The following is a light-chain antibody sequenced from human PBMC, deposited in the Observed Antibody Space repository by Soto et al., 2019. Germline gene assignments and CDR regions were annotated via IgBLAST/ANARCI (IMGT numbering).Light chain of an antibody. CDR1: QSVKSN. Sequence: EIVMTQSPATLSVSPGERVTLSCRASQSVKSNLAWYQQRPGQAPRLLIYGASTRATDIPARFSGSGSGTEFTLTISGLQSEDFAVYFCQQYNNWPPYTFGQGTKVDIK. J-gene: IGKJ2*01. V-gene: IGKV3-15*01. CDR2: GAS. CDR3: QQYNNWPPYT.